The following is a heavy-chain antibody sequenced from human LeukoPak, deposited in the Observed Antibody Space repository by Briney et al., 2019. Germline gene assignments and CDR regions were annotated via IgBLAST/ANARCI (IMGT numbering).Heavy chain of an antibody. V-gene: IGHV1-2*02. CDR1: GYTFTGYY. D-gene: IGHD3-10*01. CDR2: INPNSGGT. Sequence: ASVKVSCKASGYTFTGYYMHWVRQAPGQGLEWMGWINPNSGGTSYAQKFQGRVTMTRDTSISTAYMELSRLRSDDTAVYYCARAGSGSYYYYYMDVWGKGTTVTVSS. J-gene: IGHJ6*03. CDR3: ARAGSGSYYYYYMDV.